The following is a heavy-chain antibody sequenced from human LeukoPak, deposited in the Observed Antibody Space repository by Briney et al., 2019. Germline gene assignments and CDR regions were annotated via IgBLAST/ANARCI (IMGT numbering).Heavy chain of an antibody. D-gene: IGHD1-26*01. CDR3: ARKDSVPSGSYFPAPATFDY. CDR1: GGSISSSSYY. CDR2: IYYSGRT. V-gene: IGHV4-39*01. J-gene: IGHJ4*02. Sequence: SETLSLTCTVSGGSISSSSYYWGWIRQPPGKGLVWFGSIYYSGRTYYNPSLESRVTISVDTSKNQFSLKLSSVTAADTAVYYCARKDSVPSGSYFPAPATFDYWGQGTLVTVSS.